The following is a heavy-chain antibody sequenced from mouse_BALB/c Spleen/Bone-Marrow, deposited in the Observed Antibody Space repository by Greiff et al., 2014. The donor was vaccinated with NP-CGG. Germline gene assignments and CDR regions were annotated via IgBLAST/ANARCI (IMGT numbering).Heavy chain of an antibody. V-gene: IGHV1S29*02. CDR3: ARRFITTASWFAY. CDR1: GYIFTDYN. CDR2: IYPYNGGT. J-gene: IGHJ3*01. Sequence: VHVKQSGPELVKPGASVKISCKASGYIFTDYNMHWVQQSHGKSLEWIGYIYPYNGGTGYNQKFKSKATLTVDNSSSTAYMELRSLTSEDSAVYCCARRFITTASWFAYWGQGTLVTVSA. D-gene: IGHD1-2*01.